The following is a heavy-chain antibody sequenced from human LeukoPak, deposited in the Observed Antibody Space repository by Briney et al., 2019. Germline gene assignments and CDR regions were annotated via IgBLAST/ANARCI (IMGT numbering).Heavy chain of an antibody. CDR1: SGSISSYY. J-gene: IGHJ4*02. CDR3: ARQFGLMRSYRHLDH. CDR2: VHFNGDT. Sequence: PSETLSLTCSLSSGSISSYYWTWLRQPPGKTLQWIGNVHFNGDTNFNPSLKSRVTISVDTSNNQFSLKLTSVTAADTAVYYCARQFGLMRSYRHLDHWGPGILVTVSA. V-gene: IGHV4-59*08. D-gene: IGHD3/OR15-3a*01.